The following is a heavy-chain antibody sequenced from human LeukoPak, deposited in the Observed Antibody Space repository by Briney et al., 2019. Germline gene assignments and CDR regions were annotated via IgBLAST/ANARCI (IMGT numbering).Heavy chain of an antibody. CDR3: ARDRAARPTTSFDY. CDR2: INPNSGGT. Sequence: GASVKVSCKASGYTFTGYYMHWVRQAPGQGLEWMGWINPNSGGTNYAQKFQGRVTMTRDTSISTAYMELRSLRSDDTAVYYCARDRAARPTTSFDYWGQGTLVTVSS. V-gene: IGHV1-2*02. CDR1: GYTFTGYY. J-gene: IGHJ4*02. D-gene: IGHD6-6*01.